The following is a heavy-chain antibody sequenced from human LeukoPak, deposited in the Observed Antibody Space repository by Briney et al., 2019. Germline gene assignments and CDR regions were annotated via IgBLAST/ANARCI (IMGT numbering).Heavy chain of an antibody. CDR1: GYTFTGYY. CDR2: INPDTGGT. V-gene: IGHV1-2*02. J-gene: IGHJ6*02. CDR3: AREGVVKGTDV. Sequence: ASVKVSCKASGYTFTGYYMHWVRQAPGQGLEWMGWINPDTGGTNYAQNFQGRVTMTRDTSISTAYMELSTLRSDDTAVYYCAREGVVKGTDVWGQGTTATVSS.